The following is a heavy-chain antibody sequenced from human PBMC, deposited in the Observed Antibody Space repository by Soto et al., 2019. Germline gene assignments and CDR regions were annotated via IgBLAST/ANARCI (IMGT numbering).Heavy chain of an antibody. V-gene: IGHV3-64*04. CDR3: APPLPVDTAMVTDFDY. CDR1: GFTFSNSA. J-gene: IGHJ4*02. Sequence: PGGSLRLSCSASGFTFSNSAMHWVRQAPGKGLEYVSAISSSGGSTYYADSVKGRFTISRDNSKNTLYLQMNSLRAEDTAVYYCAPPLPVDTAMVTDFDYWGQGTLVTVSS. CDR2: ISSSGGST. D-gene: IGHD5-18*01.